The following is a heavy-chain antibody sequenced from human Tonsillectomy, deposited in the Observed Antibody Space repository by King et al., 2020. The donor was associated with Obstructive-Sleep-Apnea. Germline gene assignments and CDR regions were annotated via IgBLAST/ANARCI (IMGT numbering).Heavy chain of an antibody. CDR1: GFTFSSYA. CDR3: ARDHGSGSYIDY. Sequence: VQLVESGGGVVQPGRSLRLSCAASGFTFSSYAMHWVRQAPGKGLEWVAVISYDGSNKYYADSVKGRFTISRDNSKNTLYLQMNSLRAEDTAVYYSARDHGSGSYIDYWGQGTLVTVSS. D-gene: IGHD3-10*01. V-gene: IGHV3-30*04. CDR2: ISYDGSNK. J-gene: IGHJ4*02.